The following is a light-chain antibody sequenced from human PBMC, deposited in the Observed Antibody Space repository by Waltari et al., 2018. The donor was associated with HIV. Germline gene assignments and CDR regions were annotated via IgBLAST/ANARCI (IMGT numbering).Light chain of an antibody. CDR1: SSNIGSNT. J-gene: IGLJ3*02. V-gene: IGLV1-44*01. Sequence: QSVLTQPPSASGTPGQRVTISCSCSSSNIGSNTVSCFQQLPGTAPKLLIYSNNQRPAGVPDRFSGSKSGTSASLAITGLQSEDEADYYCAAWDDSLNGWVFGGGTKLTVL. CDR3: AAWDDSLNGWV. CDR2: SNN.